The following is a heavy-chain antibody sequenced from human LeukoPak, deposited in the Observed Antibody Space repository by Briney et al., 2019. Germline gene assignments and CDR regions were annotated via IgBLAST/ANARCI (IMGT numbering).Heavy chain of an antibody. J-gene: IGHJ4*02. D-gene: IGHD3-10*01. CDR3: ARGQRGAYYYGSGSYYAN. CDR2: IYYSGST. CDR1: GGSISSYY. V-gene: IGHV4-59*01. Sequence: SETPSLTCTVSGGSISSYYWSWIRQPPGKGLEWIGYIYYSGSTNYNPSLKSRVTISVDTSKNQFSLKLSSVTAADTAVYYCARGQRGAYYYGSGSYYANWGQGTLVTVSS.